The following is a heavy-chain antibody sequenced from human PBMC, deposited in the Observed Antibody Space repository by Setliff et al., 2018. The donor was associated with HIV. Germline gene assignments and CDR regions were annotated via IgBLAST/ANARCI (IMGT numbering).Heavy chain of an antibody. Sequence: PSETLSLTCTVSGGSITSSSSYWGWIRQPPGKGLEWIGSMFYSGSTSYNPSLKSRVTISVDTSKKQLSLKLSSVTAADTAVYYCARQYYGSGNYYYYMDDWGKGTTVTVS. V-gene: IGHV4-39*01. D-gene: IGHD3-10*01. CDR2: MFYSGST. J-gene: IGHJ6*03. CDR1: GGSITSSSSY. CDR3: ARQYYGSGNYYYYMDD.